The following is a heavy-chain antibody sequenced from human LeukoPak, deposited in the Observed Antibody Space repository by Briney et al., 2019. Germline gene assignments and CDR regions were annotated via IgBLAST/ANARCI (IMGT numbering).Heavy chain of an antibody. J-gene: IGHJ4*02. D-gene: IGHD6-19*01. V-gene: IGHV3-53*01. CDR1: WITVYNLY. Sequence: PGGSLRLSFAASWITVYNLYLSWGRQAPGKGLEWGSVIYSGGSTYYADSVKGRFTISRDNSKNTLYLQMNSLRAEDTAVYYCARGIDYSSGWYQYYFDYWGQGTLVTVSS. CDR3: ARGIDYSSGWYQYYFDY. CDR2: IYSGGST.